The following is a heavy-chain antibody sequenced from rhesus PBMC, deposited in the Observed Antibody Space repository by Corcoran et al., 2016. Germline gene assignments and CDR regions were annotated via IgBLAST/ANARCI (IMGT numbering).Heavy chain of an antibody. CDR3: AREAEAAVAVPDY. J-gene: IGHJ4*01. CDR1: GFTFGSYA. D-gene: IGHD4-29*01. CDR2: IIPLVGIT. V-gene: IGHV1-198*02. Sequence: QVQLVQSGAEVKKPGASVKVSCKASGFTFGSYAINWVRQAPGQGFEWMGVIIPLVGITNYGEKVQGRVTIPADTSTSTAYMELSSLRSEDTAVYYCAREAEAAVAVPDYWGQGVLVSVSS.